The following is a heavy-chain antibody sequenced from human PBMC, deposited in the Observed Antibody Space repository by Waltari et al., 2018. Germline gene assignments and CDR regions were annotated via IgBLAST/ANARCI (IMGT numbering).Heavy chain of an antibody. CDR2: IYHSGST. CDR3: ARGTGSSWVSQNYYYYYMDV. J-gene: IGHJ6*03. CDR1: GYSISSGYY. Sequence: QVQLQESGPGLVKPSETLSLTCTVSGYSISSGYYWGWIRPPPGKGREWIGSIYHSGSTYYNPSLKSRVTISVDTSKNQFSLKLSSVTAADTAVYYCARGTGSSWVSQNYYYYYMDVWGKGTTVTISS. V-gene: IGHV4-38-2*02. D-gene: IGHD6-13*01.